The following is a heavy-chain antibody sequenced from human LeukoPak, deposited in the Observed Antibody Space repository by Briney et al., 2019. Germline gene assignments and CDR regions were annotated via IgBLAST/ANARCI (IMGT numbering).Heavy chain of an antibody. CDR3: ARAYYYGSGSYAFDI. CDR2: IYYSEST. CDR1: GGSISSYY. V-gene: IGHV4-59*01. Sequence: SETLSLTCTVSGGSISSYYWSWLRQPPGKGLEWIGYIYYSESTNYNPSLKSRVTISVDTSKSQFSLKLSSVTAADTAVYYCARAYYYGSGSYAFDIWGQGTMVTVSS. J-gene: IGHJ3*02. D-gene: IGHD3-10*01.